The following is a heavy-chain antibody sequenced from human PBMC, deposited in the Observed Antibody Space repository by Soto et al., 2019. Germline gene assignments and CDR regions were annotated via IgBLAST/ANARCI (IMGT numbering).Heavy chain of an antibody. CDR3: ARQASAVISLDY. CDR1: GYTFTAYS. V-gene: IGHV1-2*02. D-gene: IGHD3-16*02. CDR2: FNPNSGDT. J-gene: IGHJ4*02. Sequence: ASVKVSCKASGYTFTAYSMHWVRQAPGQGLEWVGWFNPNSGDTIYAQKFQGRVTLTRDTSIGTAYMELYSLTSDDTAVYYCARQASAVISLDYWGQGNLVTVSS.